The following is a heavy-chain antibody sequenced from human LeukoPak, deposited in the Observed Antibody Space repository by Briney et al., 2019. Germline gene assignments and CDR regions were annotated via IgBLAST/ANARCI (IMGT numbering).Heavy chain of an antibody. CDR3: ARNLVGPTDVDY. Sequence: ASVKVSCKTSGYTFTDYYIYWVRQAPGQGLEWMGWINTNSGGTNYAQKFQGRVTMTRDTSISTAYMDLSSLTSDDTAVYYCARNLVGPTDVDYWGQGTPVTVSA. J-gene: IGHJ4*02. CDR1: GYTFTDYY. CDR2: INTNSGGT. D-gene: IGHD1-26*01. V-gene: IGHV1-2*02.